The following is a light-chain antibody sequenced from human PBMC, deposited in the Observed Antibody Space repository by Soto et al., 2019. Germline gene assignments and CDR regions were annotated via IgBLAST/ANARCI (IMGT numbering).Light chain of an antibody. CDR2: GAS. CDR1: QSVSSY. J-gene: IGKJ1*01. CDR3: QQYGSSPKT. V-gene: IGKV3-20*01. Sequence: EIVLKQSPATLSLSPGERATLSCRASQSVSSYLAWYQQKPGQAPRLLISGASSRATGIPDRFSGSGSGTDFTLTITRLEPEDFAVYYCQQYGSSPKTLGQGTKVDIK.